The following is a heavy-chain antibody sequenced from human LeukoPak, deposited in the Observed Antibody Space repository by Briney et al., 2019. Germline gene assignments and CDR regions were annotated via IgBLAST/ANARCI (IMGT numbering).Heavy chain of an antibody. CDR3: ARDLKQQLVRGGSNYYYYMDV. J-gene: IGHJ6*03. D-gene: IGHD6-13*01. V-gene: IGHV3-21*01. CDR2: ISSSSSYI. Sequence: GGSLRLSCAASGFTFSSYSMNWVRQAPGKGLEWVSSISSSSSYIYYADSVKGRFTISRDNAKNSLYLQMSSLRAEDAAGYYCARDLKQQLVRGGSNYYYYMDVWGKGTMVTVSS. CDR1: GFTFSSYS.